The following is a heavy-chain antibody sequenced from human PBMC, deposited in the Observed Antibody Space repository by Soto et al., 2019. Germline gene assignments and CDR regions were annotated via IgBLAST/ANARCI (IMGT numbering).Heavy chain of an antibody. CDR3: ASARRGLTVTRSYYYYYMDV. CDR1: GYTFTSYD. V-gene: IGHV1-8*01. CDR2: MNPNSGNT. D-gene: IGHD4-17*01. J-gene: IGHJ6*03. Sequence: ASVKVSCKASGYTFTSYDINWVRQATGQGLEWMGWMNPNSGNTGYAQKFQGRVTMTRNTSISTAYMELSSLRSEDTAVYYCASARRGLTVTRSYYYYYMDVWGKGTTVTVSS.